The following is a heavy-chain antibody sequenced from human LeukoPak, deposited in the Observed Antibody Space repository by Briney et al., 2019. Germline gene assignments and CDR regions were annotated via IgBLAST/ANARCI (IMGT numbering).Heavy chain of an antibody. CDR3: ARDVAWGAFDY. J-gene: IGHJ4*02. Sequence: GGSLRLSCAASGFTFSSYWMHWVRQAPGKGLVWVSRINSDGSSTSYADSVKGRFTISRDDSKNTLSLQMNSLRVEDTAVYYCARDVAWGAFDYWGQGTLVTVSS. CDR1: GFTFSSYW. CDR2: INSDGSST. D-gene: IGHD7-27*01. V-gene: IGHV3-74*01.